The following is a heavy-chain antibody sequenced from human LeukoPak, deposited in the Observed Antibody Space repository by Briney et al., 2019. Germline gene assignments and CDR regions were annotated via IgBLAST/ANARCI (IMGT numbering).Heavy chain of an antibody. CDR1: GFTFSSYA. CDR3: AKGRLGGGELTYYFDSSGYYDGFDY. Sequence: GGSLRLSCAASGFTFSSYAMSWVRQAPGKGLEWVSAISGSGGSTYYADSVKGRFTISRDNSKNTLYLQMNSLRAEDTAVYYFAKGRLGGGELTYYFDSSGYYDGFDYWGQGTLVTVSS. J-gene: IGHJ4*02. V-gene: IGHV3-23*01. CDR2: ISGSGGST. D-gene: IGHD3-22*01.